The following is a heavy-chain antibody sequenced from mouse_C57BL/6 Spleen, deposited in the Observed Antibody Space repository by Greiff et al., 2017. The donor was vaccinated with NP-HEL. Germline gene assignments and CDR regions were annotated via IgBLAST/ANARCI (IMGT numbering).Heavy chain of an antibody. V-gene: IGHV1-61*01. D-gene: IGHD1-1*01. CDR1: GYTFTSYW. Sequence: QVQLQQPGAELVRPGSSVKLSCKASGYTFTSYWMDWVKQRPGQGLEWIGNIYPSDSETHYNQKFKDKATLTVDKSSSTAYMQLSSLTSEDSAVYYCARLLITTGVATDYWGQGTTLTVSS. CDR3: ARLLITTGVATDY. J-gene: IGHJ2*01. CDR2: IYPSDSET.